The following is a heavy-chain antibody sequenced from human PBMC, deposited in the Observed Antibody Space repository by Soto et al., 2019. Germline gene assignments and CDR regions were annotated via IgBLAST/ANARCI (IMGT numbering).Heavy chain of an antibody. D-gene: IGHD2-2*01. CDR3: ARLYCSSSSCYPVGAFDI. V-gene: IGHV3-33*01. CDR2: IWFDGSDK. J-gene: IGHJ3*02. Sequence: PGGSLRLSCAASGFTFNTYGMHWVRQAPGKGLEWVALIWFDGSDKYYADSVKGRFTISRDNSKNTLHLKMNSLRAEDTAVYYCARLYCSSSSCYPVGAFDIRGQGTMVTVSS. CDR1: GFTFNTYG.